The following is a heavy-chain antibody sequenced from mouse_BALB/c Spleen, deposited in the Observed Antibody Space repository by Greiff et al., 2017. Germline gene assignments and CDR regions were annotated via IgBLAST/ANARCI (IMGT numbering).Heavy chain of an antibody. Sequence: VQVVESGPGLVAPSQSLSITCTVSGFSLTGYGVNWVRQPPGKGLEWLGMIWGDGSTDYNSALKSRLSISKDNSKSQVFLKMNSLQTDDTARYYCARVRVYDGYSYAMDYWGQGTSVTVSS. J-gene: IGHJ4*01. D-gene: IGHD2-3*01. CDR1: GFSLTGYG. CDR2: IWGDGST. CDR3: ARVRVYDGYSYAMDY. V-gene: IGHV2-6-7*01.